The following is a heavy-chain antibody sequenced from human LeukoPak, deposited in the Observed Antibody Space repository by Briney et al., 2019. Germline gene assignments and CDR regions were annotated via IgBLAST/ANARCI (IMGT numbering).Heavy chain of an antibody. D-gene: IGHD2-15*01. CDR2: IYYSGST. J-gene: IGHJ4*02. CDR3: ARAYCSGGSCYFGLNFDY. Sequence: SETLSLTCTVSGGSISSYYWSWVWQPPGKGLEWIGYIYYSGSTNYHPSLKIRVTISVDTSKNQFSLKLSSVTAADTAVYYCARAYCSGGSCYFGLNFDYWGQGTLVTVSS. CDR1: GGSISSYY. V-gene: IGHV4-59*01.